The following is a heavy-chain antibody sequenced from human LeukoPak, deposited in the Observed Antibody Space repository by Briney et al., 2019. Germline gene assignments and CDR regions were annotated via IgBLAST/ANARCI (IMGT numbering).Heavy chain of an antibody. Sequence: ASVKVSCKASGYTFTSYDINWVRQATGQGLEWMGWMNPNSGNTGYAQKFQGRVTMTRNTSISTAYMELSSLRSEDTAVYYCARDYGDYGVTDYWGQGTLVTVSS. CDR2: MNPNSGNT. D-gene: IGHD4-17*01. CDR3: ARDYGDYGVTDY. CDR1: GYTFTSYD. V-gene: IGHV1-8*01. J-gene: IGHJ4*02.